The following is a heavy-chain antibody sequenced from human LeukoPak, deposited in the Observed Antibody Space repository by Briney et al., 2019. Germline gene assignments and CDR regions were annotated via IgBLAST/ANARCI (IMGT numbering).Heavy chain of an antibody. CDR3: ARSDSLSRTWSIDF. CDR1: GFTFSVYS. D-gene: IGHD6-13*01. V-gene: IGHV3-48*04. Sequence: GGSLRLSCAASGFTFSVYSMNWVRQAPGKGLEWISYITSSGSLIFYADSVKGRFTISRDNAKNSLYLQMSSLRAEDTAFYYCARSDSLSRTWSIDFWGQGPLVSVSS. CDR2: ITSSGSLI. J-gene: IGHJ4*02.